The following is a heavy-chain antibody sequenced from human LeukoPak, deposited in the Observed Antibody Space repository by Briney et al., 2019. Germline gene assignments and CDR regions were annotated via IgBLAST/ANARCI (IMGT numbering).Heavy chain of an antibody. CDR3: AREPKQVIRGFDY. CDR2: IRSNSEDI. D-gene: IGHD3-16*01. Sequence: ASVTVSCKASGYTFSGDYMHWVRQAPGQGLEWMGRIRSNSEDIQYAQKFQGRVTMTWDTSASTAYMELTRLTSDDTAVYYCAREPKQVIRGFDYWGQGTLVTVSS. V-gene: IGHV1-2*06. J-gene: IGHJ4*02. CDR1: GYTFSGDY.